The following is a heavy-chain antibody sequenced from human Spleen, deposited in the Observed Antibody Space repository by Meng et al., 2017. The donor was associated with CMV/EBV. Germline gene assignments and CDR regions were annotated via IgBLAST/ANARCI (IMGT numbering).Heavy chain of an antibody. CDR1: GGPISSVDYY. V-gene: IGHV4-30-4*08. D-gene: IGHD2-2*02. CDR3: ARRPAAIVAFDI. CDR2: IYYSGTT. Sequence: TVSGGPISSVDYYWIWLRQAPGKGLEWIGYIYYSGTTYYHPSLKSRVTISLHTSKNQFSLKLTSVTAADTAVYYCARRPAAIVAFDIWGQGTMVTVSS. J-gene: IGHJ3*02.